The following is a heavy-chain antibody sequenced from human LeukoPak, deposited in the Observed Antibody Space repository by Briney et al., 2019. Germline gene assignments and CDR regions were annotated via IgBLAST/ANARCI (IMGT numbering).Heavy chain of an antibody. Sequence: KASETLSLTCIVSGASISSSSYYWGWIRQPAGKGLEWIGRIYNTGSTNYNPSLKSRVTMSVDTSKNQFSLKLSSVTAADTAVYYCARGRYFDYWGQGTLVTVSS. CDR3: ARGRYFDY. CDR2: IYNTGST. J-gene: IGHJ4*02. V-gene: IGHV4-61*02. CDR1: GASISSSSYY.